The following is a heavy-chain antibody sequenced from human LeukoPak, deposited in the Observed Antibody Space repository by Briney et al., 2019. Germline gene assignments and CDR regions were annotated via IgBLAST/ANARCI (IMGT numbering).Heavy chain of an antibody. CDR3: AQVHQWEVPPTYFQY. CDR2: ISCNSGII. J-gene: IGHJ1*01. CDR1: GFTFDDYT. Sequence: PGGSLRLSSAACGFTFDDYTMHSVPHAPGKGLEWVSGISCNSGIIGYAHSVRSRFTISTDNAKKSLYLRIYTLRAEDTALYYSAQVHQWEVPPTYFQYRGQGTQVTVSS. D-gene: IGHD1-26*01. V-gene: IGHV3-9*01.